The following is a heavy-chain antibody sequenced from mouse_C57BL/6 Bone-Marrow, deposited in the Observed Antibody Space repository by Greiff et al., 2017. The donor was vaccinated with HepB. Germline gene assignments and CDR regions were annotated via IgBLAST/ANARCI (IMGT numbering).Heavy chain of an antibody. CDR1: GYTFTSYG. CDR2: IYPRSGNT. CDR3: ARSGLYYSNYEGDY. D-gene: IGHD2-5*01. Sequence: VKLQESGAELARPGASVKLSCKASGYTFTSYGISWVKQRTGQGLEWIGEIYPRSGNTYYNEKFKGKATLTADKSSSTAYMELRSLTSEDSAVYFCARSGLYYSNYEGDYWGQGTTLTVSS. V-gene: IGHV1-81*01. J-gene: IGHJ2*01.